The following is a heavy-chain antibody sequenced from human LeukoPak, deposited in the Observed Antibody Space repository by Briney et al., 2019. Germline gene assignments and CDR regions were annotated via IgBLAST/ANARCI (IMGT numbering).Heavy chain of an antibody. CDR2: IYYSGST. CDR1: GGSISSYY. Sequence: PSETLSLTCTVSGGSISSYYWSWTRQPPGKGLEWIGYIYYSGSTNYNPSLKSRVTISVDTSKNQFSLKLSSVTAADTAVYYCASLLLWFGDDAFDIWGQGTMVTVSS. CDR3: ASLLLWFGDDAFDI. J-gene: IGHJ3*02. D-gene: IGHD3-10*01. V-gene: IGHV4-59*01.